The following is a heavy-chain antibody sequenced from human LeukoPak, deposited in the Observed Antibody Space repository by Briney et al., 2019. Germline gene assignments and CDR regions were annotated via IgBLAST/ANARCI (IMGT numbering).Heavy chain of an antibody. D-gene: IGHD5-18*01. CDR1: GFTFSSYS. V-gene: IGHV3-21*06. CDR3: ARGSGVQVWSSLGY. Sequence: PGGSLRLSCAASGFTFSSYSMNWVRQAPGKGLEWVSSISSGGSYIYYADSVKGRFTISRDNPKNSLYLQMNSLRAEDTAVYYCARGSGVQVWSSLGYWGQGTLVTVSS. J-gene: IGHJ4*02. CDR2: ISSGGSYI.